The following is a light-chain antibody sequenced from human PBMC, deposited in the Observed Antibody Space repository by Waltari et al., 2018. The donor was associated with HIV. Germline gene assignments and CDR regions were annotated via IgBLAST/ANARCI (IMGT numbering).Light chain of an antibody. Sequence: DIQMTQSPSSRSASVGDRITITCRASQTIATYLNWHQQKPGKAPKLLIYSASSLQSGVPSRFSGSGSGTDFTLTITSLQPDDFATYYCQQSYRTPRTFGQGTKLEI. V-gene: IGKV1-39*01. CDR3: QQSYRTPRT. CDR1: QTIATY. CDR2: SAS. J-gene: IGKJ2*01.